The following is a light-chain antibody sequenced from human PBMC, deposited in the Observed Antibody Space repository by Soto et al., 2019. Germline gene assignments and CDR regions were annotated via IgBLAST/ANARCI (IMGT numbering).Light chain of an antibody. Sequence: DIVMTQSPLSPPVTPGEPASISCRSSQSLLHSNGYNYLDWYLQKPGQSPQLPIYLGSNRASGVPDRFSGSGSGTDFTLKISRVEAEDVGVYYCMQALQTPLFGGGTKVDIK. CDR3: MQALQTPL. V-gene: IGKV2-28*01. J-gene: IGKJ4*01. CDR1: QSLLHSNGYNY. CDR2: LGS.